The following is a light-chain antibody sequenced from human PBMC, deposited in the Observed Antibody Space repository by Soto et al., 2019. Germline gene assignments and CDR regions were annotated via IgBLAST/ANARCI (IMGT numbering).Light chain of an antibody. CDR2: KSS. CDR3: QQYNSYWT. J-gene: IGKJ1*01. V-gene: IGKV1-5*03. CDR1: QRIGSW. Sequence: DIQMTQSPSTLSASVGDRVTITCRASQRIGSWWAWYQQKAGKAPKLLIHKSSTLESGVPARFSGSRSGTEFTLTISSLQPDDFGTYYCQQYNSYWTFCPGTKVEIK.